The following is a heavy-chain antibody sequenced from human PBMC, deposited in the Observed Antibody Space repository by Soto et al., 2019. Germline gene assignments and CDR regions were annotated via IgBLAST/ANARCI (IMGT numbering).Heavy chain of an antibody. CDR2: IYYSGST. CDR1: GGSISSSSYY. D-gene: IGHD2-2*01. Sequence: QLQLQESGPGLVKPSETLSLTCTVSGGSISSSSYYWGWIRQPPGKGLEWIGSIYYSGSTYYNPSRKSRVTISVDTSKNQFSLKLSSVTAADTAVYYCASTSRGADFVVVPAAIMGGGYFDYWGQGTLVTVSS. CDR3: ASTSRGADFVVVPAAIMGGGYFDY. V-gene: IGHV4-39*01. J-gene: IGHJ4*02.